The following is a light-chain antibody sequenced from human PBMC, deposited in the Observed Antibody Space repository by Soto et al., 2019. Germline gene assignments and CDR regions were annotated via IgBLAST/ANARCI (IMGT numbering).Light chain of an antibody. CDR1: SGDVGNYDL. J-gene: IGLJ3*02. Sequence: QSALTQPASVSGSPGQSITISCSGSSGDVGNYDLVSWYQQIPGKAPQLMIFEVSRRPSRVSDRFSGSKSGNTASLTISGLQAEDEGDFYCCSYAGNGAWMFGGGTKLTVL. CDR2: EVS. V-gene: IGLV2-23*02. CDR3: CSYAGNGAWM.